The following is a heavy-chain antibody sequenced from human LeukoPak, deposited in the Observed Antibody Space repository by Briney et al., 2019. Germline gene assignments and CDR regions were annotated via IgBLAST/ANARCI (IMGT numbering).Heavy chain of an antibody. CDR2: ISSDGTQK. Sequence: PGGSLRLSCVASGVSFSTYALHWVRQAPGKGLEWVAVISSDGTQKYGTDSVKGRFTISRDNSKNTLFLQMNSLRGDDTAIYYCARDGGKAAAGTIDSWGQGTLVVVSS. CDR3: ARDGGKAAAGTIDS. V-gene: IGHV3-30*04. CDR1: GVSFSTYA. J-gene: IGHJ4*02. D-gene: IGHD6-25*01.